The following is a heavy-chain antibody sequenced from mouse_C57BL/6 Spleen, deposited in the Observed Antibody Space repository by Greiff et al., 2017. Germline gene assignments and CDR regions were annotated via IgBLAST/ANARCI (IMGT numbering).Heavy chain of an antibody. V-gene: IGHV1-82*01. CDR3: ARDWPWFAY. J-gene: IGHJ3*01. CDR2: IYPGDGDT. Sequence: QVHVKQSGPELVKPGASVKISCKASGYAFSSSWMNWVKQRPGKGLEWIGRIYPGDGDTNYNGKFKGKATLTADNSSSTAYMQLSSLTSEDSAVYFCARDWPWFAYWGQGTLVTVSA. CDR1: GYAFSSSW. D-gene: IGHD4-1*01.